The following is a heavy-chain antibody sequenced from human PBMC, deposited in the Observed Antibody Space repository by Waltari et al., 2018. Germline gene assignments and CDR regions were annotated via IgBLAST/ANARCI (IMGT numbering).Heavy chain of an antibody. D-gene: IGHD2-8*02. J-gene: IGHJ4*02. CDR2: IGDTGGLA. CDR3: ARATLAGDCAGVRCWQNYFDY. Sequence: EVQLLESGGGLVQPGGSLRLSCTASGFSFSNYAMSWVRQGQGEGLEWVSSIGDTGGLAFYADSVKGRFTVSRDNSRNTLYLQMSSLRAEDTAIYYCARATLAGDCAGVRCWQNYFDYWGQGSVVSASS. V-gene: IGHV3-23*01. CDR1: GFSFSNYA.